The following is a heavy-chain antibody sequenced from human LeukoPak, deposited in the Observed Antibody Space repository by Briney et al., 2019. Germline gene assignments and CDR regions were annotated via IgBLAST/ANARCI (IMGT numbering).Heavy chain of an antibody. CDR2: IWYDGSNK. CDR1: GFTFSSYG. V-gene: IGHV3-30*02. J-gene: IGHJ4*02. Sequence: GGSLRLSCAASGFTFSSYGIHWVRQAPGKGLEWVAFIWYDGSNKYYADSVKGRFTISRDNSKNTLYLQMNSLRAEDTAVYYCAKERRDYYDSSGYPSDYWGQGTLVTVSS. D-gene: IGHD3-22*01. CDR3: AKERRDYYDSSGYPSDY.